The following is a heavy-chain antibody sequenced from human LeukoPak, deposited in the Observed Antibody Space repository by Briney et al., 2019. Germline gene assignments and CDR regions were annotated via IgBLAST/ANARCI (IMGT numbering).Heavy chain of an antibody. J-gene: IGHJ6*02. V-gene: IGHV3-23*01. Sequence: GGSLRLSCAASGFTFSSYAMSWVRQAPGKGLEWVSAISGSGGSTYYADSVKGRFTISRDNSENTLYLQMNSLRAEDTAVYYCAKDPIAAGQYYYYGMDVWGQGTTVTVSS. CDR1: GFTFSSYA. CDR3: AKDPIAAGQYYYYGMDV. CDR2: ISGSGGST. D-gene: IGHD6-25*01.